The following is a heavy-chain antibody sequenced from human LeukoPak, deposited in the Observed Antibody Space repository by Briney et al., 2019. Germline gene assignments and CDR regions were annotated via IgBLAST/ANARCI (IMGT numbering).Heavy chain of an antibody. CDR1: GFTFDDYA. D-gene: IGHD3-22*01. J-gene: IGHJ4*02. V-gene: IGHV3-43*02. CDR2: ISGDGGST. CDR3: AKDNYYDSSGPQGD. Sequence: GGSLRLSRAASGFTFDDYAMHWVRQAPGKGLEWVSLISGDGGSTYYADSVKGRFTISRDNSKNSLYLQMNSLRTEDTALYYCAKDNYYDSSGPQGDWGQGTLVTVSS.